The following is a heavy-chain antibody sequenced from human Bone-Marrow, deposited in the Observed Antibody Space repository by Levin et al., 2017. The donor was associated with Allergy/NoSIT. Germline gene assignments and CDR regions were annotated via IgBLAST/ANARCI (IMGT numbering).Heavy chain of an antibody. V-gene: IGHV3-48*04. J-gene: IGHJ4*02. CDR1: GFTFSSYM. Sequence: GGSLRLSCAASGFTFSSYMMNWVRQAPGKGLEWISYIDNSDTIHYADSVKGRFTISRDNAKNSLYLQMNSLRVEDTAVYYCARDGGYRYGPVALDYWGQGTLVAVSS. CDR3: ARDGGYRYGPVALDY. D-gene: IGHD5-18*01. CDR2: IDNSDTI.